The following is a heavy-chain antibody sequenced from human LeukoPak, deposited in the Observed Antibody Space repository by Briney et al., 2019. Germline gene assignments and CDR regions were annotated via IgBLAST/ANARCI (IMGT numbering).Heavy chain of an antibody. CDR1: GGSISSSSYY. CDR2: IYYSGGT. D-gene: IGHD2-21*02. J-gene: IGHJ3*02. CDR3: ARDSLVTTIDAFDI. Sequence: TSETLSLTCTVSGGSISSSSYYWGWIRRPPGKGLEWIGSIYYSGGTYYNPSLKSRVTISVDTSKNQFSLKLSSVTAADTAVYYCARDSLVTTIDAFDIWGQGTMVTVSS. V-gene: IGHV4-39*07.